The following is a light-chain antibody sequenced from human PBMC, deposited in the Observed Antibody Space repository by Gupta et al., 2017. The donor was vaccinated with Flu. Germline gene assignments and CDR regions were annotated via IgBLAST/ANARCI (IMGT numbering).Light chain of an antibody. CDR3: QVWDGSSDL. CDR1: NIGSKD. V-gene: IGLV3-21*02. J-gene: IGLJ2*01. CDR2: VDS. Sequence: SYVLTQPPSVSVAPGETATITCGGNNIGSKDVRWFQQTPGQAPLLVLYVDSDRPSGIPERFSGSNSGNTATLTISRVEAGDEADYYCQVWDGSSDLFGGGTKLTV.